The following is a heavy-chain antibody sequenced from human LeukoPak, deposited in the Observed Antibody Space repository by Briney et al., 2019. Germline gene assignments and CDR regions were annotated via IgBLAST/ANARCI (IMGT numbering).Heavy chain of an antibody. Sequence: ASVKVSCRASGYTFTGYYIHWVRQAPGQGLEWMGWINPNSGGTNYAQKFQGRLTMTRDRSISTVYMELSRLRTDDTAVYYCARDFSWGVDSWGQGTLVTVSS. CDR1: GYTFTGYY. V-gene: IGHV1-2*02. J-gene: IGHJ4*02. CDR3: ARDFSWGVDS. D-gene: IGHD3-10*01. CDR2: INPNSGGT.